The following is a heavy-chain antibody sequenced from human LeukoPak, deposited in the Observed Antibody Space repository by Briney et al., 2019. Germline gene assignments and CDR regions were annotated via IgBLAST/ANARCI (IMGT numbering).Heavy chain of an antibody. CDR3: ASSVITIFGVVTFDY. V-gene: IGHV4-61*02. CDR1: GGSISSGSYY. Sequence: SQTLSLTCTVSGGSISSGSYYWRWIRQPAGKGLEWIGRIYTSGSINYNPSLKSRVTISVDTSKNQFSLRLSSVTAAGTAVYYCASSVITIFGVVTFDYWGQGTLVTVSS. D-gene: IGHD3-3*01. CDR2: IYTSGSI. J-gene: IGHJ4*02.